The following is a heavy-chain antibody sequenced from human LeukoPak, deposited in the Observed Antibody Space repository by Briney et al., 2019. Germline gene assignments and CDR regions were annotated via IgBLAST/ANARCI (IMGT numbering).Heavy chain of an antibody. CDR1: GFTFSSYS. J-gene: IGHJ6*03. D-gene: IGHD3-3*01. V-gene: IGHV3-21*01. CDR3: AKDGPVYDFWSGYLQYYMDV. Sequence: PGGSLRLSCAASGFTFSSYSMNWVRQAPGRGLEWVSSITSSRSNYVYYADSVKGRFTISRDNAKNSLYLQMNSLRAEDTAVYYCAKDGPVYDFWSGYLQYYMDVWGKGTTVTVSS. CDR2: ITSSRSNYV.